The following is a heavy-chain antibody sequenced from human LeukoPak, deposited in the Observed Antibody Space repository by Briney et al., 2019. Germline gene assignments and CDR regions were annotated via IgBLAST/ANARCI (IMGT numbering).Heavy chain of an antibody. J-gene: IGHJ4*02. D-gene: IGHD5-24*01. V-gene: IGHV1-69*13. CDR3: ARDGEMAPLN. CDR2: IIPIFGTA. CDR1: GGTFSSYA. Sequence: GASVKVSCKASGGTFSSYAISWVRQAPGQGLEWMGGIIPIFGTANYAQKFQGRVTIPADESTSTAYMELSSLRSEDTAVYYCARDGEMAPLNWGQGTLVTVSS.